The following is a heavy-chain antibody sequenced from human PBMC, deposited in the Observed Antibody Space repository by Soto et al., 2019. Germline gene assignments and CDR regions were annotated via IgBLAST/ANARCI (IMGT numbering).Heavy chain of an antibody. CDR2: ISGSGRAT. CDR3: ARARSTEAGLFDY. D-gene: IGHD6-13*01. Sequence: GGSLRLSCAASAFTFSSYAMNWVRQAPGKGLEWVSTISGSGRATYYADSVKGRFTISRDNSKNTLYLQMNSLRAEDTAVYYCARARSTEAGLFDYWGLGTLVTVSA. V-gene: IGHV3-23*01. J-gene: IGHJ4*02. CDR1: AFTFSSYA.